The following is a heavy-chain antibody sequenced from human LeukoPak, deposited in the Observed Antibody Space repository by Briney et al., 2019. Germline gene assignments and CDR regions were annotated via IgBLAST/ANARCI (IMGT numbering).Heavy chain of an antibody. CDR3: VFPYWQDLDH. V-gene: IGHV3-48*01. J-gene: IGHJ4*02. CDR1: GFTFRRHS. D-gene: IGHD2-15*01. Sequence: PGGSLRLSCAASGFTFRRHSMQWVRQAPGKGLEWVSHISSSGSTIYYADSVKGRFTISRDNAKESLYLQMSSLRAEDTAVYYCVFPYWQDLDHWGQGTLVTVSS. CDR2: ISSSGSTI.